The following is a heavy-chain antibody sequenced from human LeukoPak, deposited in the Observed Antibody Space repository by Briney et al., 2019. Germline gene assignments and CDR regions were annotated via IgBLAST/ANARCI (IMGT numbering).Heavy chain of an antibody. CDR2: IYPDDSDT. CDR3: VRGYGSTARCSNFDH. CDR1: GYQFTGFW. D-gene: IGHD2-2*01. J-gene: IGHJ4*02. Sequence: GEPLKISCKASGYQFTGFWIGWVRQTPGKGLEWMGIIYPDDSDTRYSPSFQGQVTISVDTSISTAYLQWSSLKASDTAMYFCVRGYGSTARCSNFDHWGPGTLVTVSS. V-gene: IGHV5-51*01.